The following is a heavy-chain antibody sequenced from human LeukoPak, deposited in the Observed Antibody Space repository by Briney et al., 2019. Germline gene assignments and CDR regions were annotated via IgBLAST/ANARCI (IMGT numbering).Heavy chain of an antibody. CDR1: GVSVSSNY. Sequence: SETLSLTCPVSGVSVSSNYWSWIRQAPGKGLEWIGYMYHTGSGNYNPSLKSRVTISVDTSKNQFSLDVNSVTGADSAVYYCARWALKSAFDLWGQGTTVTVAS. V-gene: IGHV4-59*02. CDR3: ARWALKSAFDL. J-gene: IGHJ3*01. CDR2: MYHTGSG.